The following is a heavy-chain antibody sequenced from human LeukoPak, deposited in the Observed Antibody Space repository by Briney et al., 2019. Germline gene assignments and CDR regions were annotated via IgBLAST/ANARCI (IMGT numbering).Heavy chain of an antibody. J-gene: IGHJ5*02. D-gene: IGHD2-2*01. CDR1: GFTFSSYW. V-gene: IGHV3-74*01. CDR2: INSDGSST. Sequence: GGSLRLSCAASGFTFSSYWMHWVRQAPGKGLVWVSRINSDGSSTSYADSVKGRFTISRDNAKNSLYLQMNSLRTEDTAVYYCARDIEASTSRGWFDPWGQGTLVTVSS. CDR3: ARDIEASTSRGWFDP.